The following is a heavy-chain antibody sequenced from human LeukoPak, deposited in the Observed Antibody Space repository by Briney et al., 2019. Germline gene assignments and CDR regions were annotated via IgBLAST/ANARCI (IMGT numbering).Heavy chain of an antibody. Sequence: ASVKVSCKASGYTFTSYYMHWVRQAPGQGLEWMGIINPSGCSTSYAQKLQGRVTMIRERSTSTVYMELSSLRSEDTAVYYCARDYYDSSGYYYVIGYWGQGTLVTVSS. CDR2: INPSGCST. V-gene: IGHV1-46*01. CDR1: GYTFTSYY. D-gene: IGHD3-22*01. CDR3: ARDYYDSSGYYYVIGY. J-gene: IGHJ4*02.